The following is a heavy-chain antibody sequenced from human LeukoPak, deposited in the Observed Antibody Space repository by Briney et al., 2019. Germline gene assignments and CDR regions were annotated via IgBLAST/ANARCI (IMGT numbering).Heavy chain of an antibody. V-gene: IGHV5-51*01. CDR1: GYSFTSYW. D-gene: IGHD2-21*02. CDR2: IYPGDSDT. J-gene: IGHJ4*02. Sequence: GESLKISCKGSGYSFTSYWIGWVRQMPGKGLEWMGIIYPGDSDTRYSPSFQGQVTISADKSINTAYLQWSSLKASDTAMYYCARRGGSADCGGDCYADYWGQRTLVTVSP. CDR3: ARRGGSADCGGDCYADY.